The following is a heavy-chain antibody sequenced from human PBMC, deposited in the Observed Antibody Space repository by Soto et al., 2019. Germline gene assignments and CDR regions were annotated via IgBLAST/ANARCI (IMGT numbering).Heavy chain of an antibody. CDR2: IIPIFGTT. V-gene: IGHV1-69*14. CDR1: GDIFSGYS. J-gene: IGHJ4*02. Sequence: QGQLVQYGAEVKKPGSSVKGTCKTSGDIFSGYSISWVRQAPGQGLEWMGGIIPIFGTTNYAQRFHGRVTITADKSTSTVYMELYSLKSEDTAVYYCARDLGSGYDPGDYWGQGTLVTVSS. D-gene: IGHD5-12*01. CDR3: ARDLGSGYDPGDY.